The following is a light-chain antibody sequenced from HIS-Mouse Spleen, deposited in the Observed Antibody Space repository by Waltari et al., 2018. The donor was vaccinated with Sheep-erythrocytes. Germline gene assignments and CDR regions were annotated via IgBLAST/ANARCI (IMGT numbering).Light chain of an antibody. CDR2: AAS. V-gene: IGKV1-12*01. CDR1: QGIRSW. CDR3: QQANSFPIT. Sequence: DIQMTQSPSSVSASVGDRVTITCRASQGIRSWLAWYQQKPGKAPKLLIYAASSLQSGVPSMFSGNGSGTDFTLTISSLQPEDFATYYGQQANSFPITFVQGTRLEIK. J-gene: IGKJ5*01.